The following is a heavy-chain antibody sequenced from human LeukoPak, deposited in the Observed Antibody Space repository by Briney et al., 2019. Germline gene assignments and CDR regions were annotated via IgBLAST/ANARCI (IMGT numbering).Heavy chain of an antibody. Sequence: EASVKVSCKVSGYTLTELSMHWVRQAPGKGLEWMGGFDPEDGETIYAQKFQGRVTMTEDTSTDTAYMELSSLRSEDTAVYYCATTLYYYDSSGYGGFVYWGQGTLVTVSS. D-gene: IGHD3-22*01. CDR3: ATTLYYYDSSGYGGFVY. CDR1: GYTLTELS. CDR2: FDPEDGET. J-gene: IGHJ4*02. V-gene: IGHV1-24*01.